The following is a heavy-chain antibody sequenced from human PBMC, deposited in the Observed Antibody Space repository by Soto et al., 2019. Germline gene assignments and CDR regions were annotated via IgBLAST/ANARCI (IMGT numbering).Heavy chain of an antibody. J-gene: IGHJ3*02. CDR3: AREFHDSSCYLDAFDI. V-gene: IGHV1-46*01. D-gene: IGHD3-22*01. Sequence: QVQLVQSGAEVKKPGASVKVSCKASGYTFTSYYMHWVRQAPGQGLEWMGIINPSGGSTSYAQKFQGRVTMTRDTSTSTVYMELSSLRSEDTAVYYCAREFHDSSCYLDAFDIWVQGTMVTVSS. CDR1: GYTFTSYY. CDR2: INPSGGST.